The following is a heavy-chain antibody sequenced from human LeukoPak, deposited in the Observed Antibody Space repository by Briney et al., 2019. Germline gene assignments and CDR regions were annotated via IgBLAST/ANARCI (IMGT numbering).Heavy chain of an antibody. CDR2: VYYSGST. Sequence: PSETLSLTCTVSGGPISNTNYYWGWIRQPQGKGLEWIGSVYYSGSTHYNPSLKSRVTISVDTSKNQFSLNLISMTAADTSIYYCARNRSDPTQRQTFDVWGLGTTVSVSS. CDR3: ARNRSDPTQRQTFDV. J-gene: IGHJ3*01. V-gene: IGHV4-39*01. CDR1: GGPISNTNYY. D-gene: IGHD3-3*01.